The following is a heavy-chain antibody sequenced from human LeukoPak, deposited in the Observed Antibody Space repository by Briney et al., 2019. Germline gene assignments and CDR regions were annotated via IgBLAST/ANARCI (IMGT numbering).Heavy chain of an antibody. CDR1: GFTFSSYA. D-gene: IGHD5-24*01. CDR2: ISYDGSNK. Sequence: GGSLRLSCAASGFTFSSYAMSWVRQAPGKGLEWVAVISYDGSNKYYADSVEGRFTISRDNSKNTLYLQMYSLRAEDTAVYYCAKEGGGDGYNPDDYWGQGTLVTVSS. CDR3: AKEGGGDGYNPDDY. V-gene: IGHV3-30*18. J-gene: IGHJ4*02.